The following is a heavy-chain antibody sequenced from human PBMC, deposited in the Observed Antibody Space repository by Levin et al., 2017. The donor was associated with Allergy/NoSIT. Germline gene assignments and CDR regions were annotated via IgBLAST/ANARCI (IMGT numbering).Heavy chain of an antibody. CDR1: GGSISSSSYY. CDR3: ARLWYSSSWYVDPDWDWYFDL. CDR2: IYYSGST. D-gene: IGHD6-13*01. Sequence: PSETLSLTCTVSGGSISSSSYYWGWIRQPPGKGLEWIGSIYYSGSTYYNPSLKSRVTISVDTSKNQFSLKLSSVTAADTAVYYCARLWYSSSWYVDPDWDWYFDLWGRGTLVTVSS. V-gene: IGHV4-39*01. J-gene: IGHJ2*01.